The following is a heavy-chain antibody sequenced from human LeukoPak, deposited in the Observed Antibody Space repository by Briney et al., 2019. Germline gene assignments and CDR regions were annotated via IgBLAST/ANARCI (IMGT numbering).Heavy chain of an antibody. J-gene: IGHJ6*02. Sequence: GGSLRLSCTASGLSFSDLWLTWVRQAPGRGLEWVANIKKDGTEKNYVDSVRGRFTISRDNAKNSLYLQMNSLRAEDTALYYCAKENYDILTGYKGYGMDVWGQGTTVTVSS. CDR1: GLSFSDLW. V-gene: IGHV3-7*03. CDR3: AKENYDILTGYKGYGMDV. CDR2: IKKDGTEK. D-gene: IGHD3-9*01.